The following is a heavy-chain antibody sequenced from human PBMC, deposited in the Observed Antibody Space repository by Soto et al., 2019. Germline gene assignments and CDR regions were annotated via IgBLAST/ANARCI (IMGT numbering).Heavy chain of an antibody. CDR2: IYYTGNT. J-gene: IGHJ5*02. CDR1: GVSISSYY. D-gene: IGHD2-2*01. V-gene: IGHV4-59*01. Sequence: SETLSLTCTVSGVSISSYYWSWIRQPPGKGLEYIGYIYYTGNTKYNPSLKSRVTISVDTSKNQFSLRLTSMTAADTAVYYCARGDVVVPAAWFDPWGQGSLVTVSS. CDR3: ARGDVVVPAAWFDP.